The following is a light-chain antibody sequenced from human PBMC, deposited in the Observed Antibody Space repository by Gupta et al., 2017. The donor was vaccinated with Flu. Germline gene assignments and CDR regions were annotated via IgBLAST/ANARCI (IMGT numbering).Light chain of an antibody. CDR2: GAS. J-gene: IGKJ5*01. CDR3: QQYNKWHPIT. CDR1: QSVSSD. V-gene: IGKV3-15*01. Sequence: EIVMTHSPATLSVSPGERATLSCRASQSVSSDLAWYQQKPGQAPRVLIYGASTRATDIPARFSGSGSGTEFTLTISSMQSEDFAVYYCQQYNKWHPITFGQGTRLDIK.